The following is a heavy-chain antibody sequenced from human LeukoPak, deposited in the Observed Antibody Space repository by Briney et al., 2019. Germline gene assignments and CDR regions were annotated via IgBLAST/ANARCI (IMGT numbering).Heavy chain of an antibody. CDR2: ISSSGSSI. D-gene: IGHD3-22*01. Sequence: TGGSLRLSCAASGFTFSDYYMSWIRQAPGKGLEWVSYISSSGSSIYYADSVKGRFTISRDNAKNSLYLHMNSLRAEDTALYYCAREPYYDSSGYSPDYWGQGTLVTVSS. CDR3: AREPYYDSSGYSPDY. V-gene: IGHV3-11*04. J-gene: IGHJ4*02. CDR1: GFTFSDYY.